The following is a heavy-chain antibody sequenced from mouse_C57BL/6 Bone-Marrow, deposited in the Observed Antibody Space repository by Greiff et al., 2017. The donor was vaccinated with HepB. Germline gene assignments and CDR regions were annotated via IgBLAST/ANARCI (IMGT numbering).Heavy chain of an antibody. V-gene: IGHV5-17*01. CDR1: GFTFSDYG. Sequence: EVQRVESGGGLVKPGGSLKLSCAASGFTFSDYGMHWVRQAPEKGLEWVAYISSGSSTIYYADTVKGRFTISRDNAKNTLFLQMTSLRSEDTAMYYCARNLYYYGSRKGFAYWGQGTLVTVSA. D-gene: IGHD1-1*01. J-gene: IGHJ3*01. CDR2: ISSGSSTI. CDR3: ARNLYYYGSRKGFAY.